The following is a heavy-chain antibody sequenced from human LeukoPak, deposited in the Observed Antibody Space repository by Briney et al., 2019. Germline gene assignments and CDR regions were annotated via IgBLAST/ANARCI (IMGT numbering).Heavy chain of an antibody. J-gene: IGHJ4*02. V-gene: IGHV3-48*01. CDR3: ARDRLHYGEYEKTFDY. CDR1: GFTFSSYS. Sequence: GGSLRLSCAASGFTFSSYSMNWVRQAPGKGLEWVSYISHSSSTIYYADSVKGRFTISRDNAKKSLYLQMNSLRAEDSAVYYCARDRLHYGEYEKTFDYWGQGTLVTISS. D-gene: IGHD4-17*01. CDR2: ISHSSSTI.